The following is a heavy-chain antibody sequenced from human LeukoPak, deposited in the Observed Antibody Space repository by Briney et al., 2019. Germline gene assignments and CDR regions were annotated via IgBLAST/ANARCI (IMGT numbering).Heavy chain of an antibody. CDR1: GGSFSGYY. V-gene: IGHV4-34*01. J-gene: IGHJ4*02. CDR2: INHSGST. Sequence: SETLTLTCAVYGGSFSGYYWSWIREPPGKGLEWIGEINHSGSTNYNPSLKSRVTISVDTSKNQFSLQLNSVTPEDTAVYYCARSGAQSVVVTEYYFDYWGQGTLVTVSS. D-gene: IGHD2-21*02. CDR3: ARSGAQSVVVTEYYFDY.